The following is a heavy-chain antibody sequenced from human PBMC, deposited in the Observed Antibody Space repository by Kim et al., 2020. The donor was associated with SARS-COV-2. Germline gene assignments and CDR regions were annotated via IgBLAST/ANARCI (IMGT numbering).Heavy chain of an antibody. J-gene: IGHJ6*02. CDR1: GFTFSSYA. D-gene: IGHD6-13*01. Sequence: GGSLRLSCAASGFTFSSYAMHWVRQAPGKGLEWVAVISYDGSNKYYADSVKGRFTISRDNSKNTLYLQMNSLRAEDTAVYYCARDEAAAGTYHYYGMDVWGQGTTVTVSS. V-gene: IGHV3-30*04. CDR3: ARDEAAAGTYHYYGMDV. CDR2: ISYDGSNK.